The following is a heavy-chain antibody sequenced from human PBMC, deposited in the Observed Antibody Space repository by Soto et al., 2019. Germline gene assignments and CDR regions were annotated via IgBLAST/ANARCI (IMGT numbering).Heavy chain of an antibody. CDR3: AKDSLPFPIVGATPPLDY. J-gene: IGHJ4*02. V-gene: IGHV3-30*18. CDR2: ISYDGSNE. D-gene: IGHD1-26*01. CDR1: GFTFSSYD. Sequence: GGSLRLSCAASGFTFSSYDMHWVRQAPGKGLEWVAVISYDGSNEYYADSVKGRFTISRDNSKNTLYLQMNSLRAEDTAVYYCAKDSLPFPIVGATPPLDYWGQGTLVTVSS.